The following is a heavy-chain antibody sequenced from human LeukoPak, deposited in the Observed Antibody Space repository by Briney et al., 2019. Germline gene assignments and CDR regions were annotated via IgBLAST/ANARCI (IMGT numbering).Heavy chain of an antibody. Sequence: GGSLRLSCAASGFTFRSYSMNWVRQAPGKGLEWVSSISSSSSYIYYADSVKGRFTISRDNAKNSLYLQMNSLRAEDTAVYYCASGTGYYSYLGYWGQGTLVTVSS. D-gene: IGHD3/OR15-3a*01. CDR3: ASGTGYYSYLGY. CDR2: ISSSSSYI. V-gene: IGHV3-21*04. CDR1: GFTFRSYS. J-gene: IGHJ4*02.